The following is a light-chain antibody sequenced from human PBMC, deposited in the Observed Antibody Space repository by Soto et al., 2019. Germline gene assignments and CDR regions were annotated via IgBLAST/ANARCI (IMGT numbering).Light chain of an antibody. J-gene: IGKJ1*01. CDR2: GAS. CDR1: QSLSDN. CDR3: QHRGT. V-gene: IGKV3-15*01. Sequence: EMVLTQSPATLYVSPGERATLSCRASQSLSDNLAWYQQKPGQAPRLLIYGASTRATGIPARFSGSGSGTEFTLTISSLQSEDFAVYHCQHRGTFGQGTKVEIK.